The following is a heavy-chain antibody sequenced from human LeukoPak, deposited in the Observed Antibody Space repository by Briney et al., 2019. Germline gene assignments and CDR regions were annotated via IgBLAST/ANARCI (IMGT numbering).Heavy chain of an antibody. D-gene: IGHD5-18*01. J-gene: IGHJ6*03. Sequence: GASVKVSCKASGGTFSSYAISWVRQAPGQGLEWMGGIIPIFGTANYAQKFQGRVTITADESTSTAYMELSSLRSEDTAVYYCARDSNPSHSDTAMVLFEDDYYYYMDVWGKGTTVTVSS. V-gene: IGHV1-69*13. CDR3: ARDSNPSHSDTAMVLFEDDYYYYMDV. CDR2: IIPIFGTA. CDR1: GGTFSSYA.